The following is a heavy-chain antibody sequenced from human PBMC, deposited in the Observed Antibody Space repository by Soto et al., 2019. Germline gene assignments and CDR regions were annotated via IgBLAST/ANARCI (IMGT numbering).Heavy chain of an antibody. J-gene: IGHJ4*02. Sequence: PGESLKISCKGSGYSFTSYWISWVRQMPGKGLEWMGRIDPSDSYTNYSPSFQGHVTISADKSISTAYLQWSSLKASDTAMYYCARNPNSGSYPEYYFDYWGQGTLVTVSS. CDR2: IDPSDSYT. D-gene: IGHD1-26*01. V-gene: IGHV5-10-1*01. CDR1: GYSFTSYW. CDR3: ARNPNSGSYPEYYFDY.